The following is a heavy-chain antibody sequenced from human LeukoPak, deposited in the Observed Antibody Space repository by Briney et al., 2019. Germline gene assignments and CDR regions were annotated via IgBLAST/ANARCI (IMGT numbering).Heavy chain of an antibody. CDR2: IYYSGST. CDR3: ARHYGIYFDY. D-gene: IGHD4-17*01. Sequence: PSETLSLTCTVSGGSISSGGYYWSWIRQPPGKGLEWIGYIYYSGSTNYNPSLKSRVTISVDTSKNQFSLKLSSVTAADTAVYYCARHYGIYFDYWGQGTLVTVSS. CDR1: GGSISSGGYY. J-gene: IGHJ4*02. V-gene: IGHV4-61*08.